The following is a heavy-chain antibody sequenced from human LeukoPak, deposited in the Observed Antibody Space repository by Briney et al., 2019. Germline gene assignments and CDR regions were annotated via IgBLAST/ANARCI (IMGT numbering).Heavy chain of an antibody. Sequence: GASVKVSCKASGYTFTGYYMHWVRQVPGQGLEWMRWINPNSGGTSYAQKFQGRVTTTRDTSISTAYMELSRLRSDDTAVYYCGIGSGYYILIWGQGTLVTVSS. J-gene: IGHJ4*02. CDR2: INPNSGGT. CDR1: GYTFTGYY. CDR3: GIGSGYYILI. D-gene: IGHD3-22*01. V-gene: IGHV1-2*02.